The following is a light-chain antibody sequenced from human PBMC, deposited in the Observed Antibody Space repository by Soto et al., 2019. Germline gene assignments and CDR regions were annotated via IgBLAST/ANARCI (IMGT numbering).Light chain of an antibody. J-gene: IGKJ1*01. CDR3: QQYGSSPQT. CDR1: QSVSSSY. Sequence: EIVLTQSPGTLSLSPGERATLSCRASQSVSSSYLAWYQQKPGQAPRLLIYGASSRATGIPDRFSGSGSGTDFTITISRLEPEDFALYYCQQYGSSPQTFDQGTKVEIK. CDR2: GAS. V-gene: IGKV3-20*01.